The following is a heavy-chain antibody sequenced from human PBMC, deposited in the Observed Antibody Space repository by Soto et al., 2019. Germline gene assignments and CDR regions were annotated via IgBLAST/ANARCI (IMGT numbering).Heavy chain of an antibody. Sequence: GGSMILSCAASGFTFSSYAMHWVRQAPGKGLEWVAVISYDGSNKYYADSVKGRFTISRDNSKNTLYLQMNSLRAEDTAVYYCAREAAGHDFWSGYYSGYYYYGMDVWGQGTTVTVSS. CDR1: GFTFSSYA. J-gene: IGHJ6*02. CDR2: ISYDGSNK. D-gene: IGHD3-3*01. CDR3: AREAAGHDFWSGYYSGYYYYGMDV. V-gene: IGHV3-30-3*01.